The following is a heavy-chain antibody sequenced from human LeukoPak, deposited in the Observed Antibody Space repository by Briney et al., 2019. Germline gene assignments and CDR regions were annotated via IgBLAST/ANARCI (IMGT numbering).Heavy chain of an antibody. V-gene: IGHV1-69*05. CDR3: ARVGRSRGSLPNSYYYMDV. J-gene: IGHJ6*03. CDR2: IIPIFGST. Sequence: GASVTVSCNASGDIFNSYSVSWVRQAPGQGLEWIGGIIPIFGSTNYAQKFQGRVTITTDQSTRTAYMELNSLSSDDTAVYYCARVGRSRGSLPNSYYYMDVWGKGTTVTVSS. D-gene: IGHD1-26*01. CDR1: GDIFNSYS.